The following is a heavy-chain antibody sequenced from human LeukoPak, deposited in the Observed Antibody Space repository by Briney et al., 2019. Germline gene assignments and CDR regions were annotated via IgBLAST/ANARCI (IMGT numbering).Heavy chain of an antibody. CDR1: GFTFSSYA. CDR2: ISYDGSNK. Sequence: GRSLRLSCAASGFTFSSYAMHWVRQAPGKGLEWVAVISYDGSNKYYADSVKGRSTISRDNSKNTLYLQMNSLRAEDTAVYYCARARIAVAAPAEYFQHWGQGTLVTVSS. CDR3: ARARIAVAAPAEYFQH. J-gene: IGHJ1*01. V-gene: IGHV3-30-3*01. D-gene: IGHD6-19*01.